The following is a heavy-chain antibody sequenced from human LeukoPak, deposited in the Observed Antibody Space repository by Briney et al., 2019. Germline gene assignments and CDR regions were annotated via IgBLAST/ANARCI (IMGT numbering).Heavy chain of an antibody. CDR2: ISTSSIYI. V-gene: IGHV3-21*01. J-gene: IGHJ4*02. Sequence: KTGGSLRLSCAASGFTFSSYSMNWVRQARGKGLEWVSSISTSSIYIYYADSVKGRFTISRDDAKNSLYLQTNSLRVEDTAVYYCARGTSGAYEPDYWGQGTLVTVSS. CDR3: ARGTSGAYEPDY. CDR1: GFTFSSYS. D-gene: IGHD1-26*01.